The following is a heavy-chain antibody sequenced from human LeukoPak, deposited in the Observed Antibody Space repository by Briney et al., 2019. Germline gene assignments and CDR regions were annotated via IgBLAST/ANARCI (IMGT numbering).Heavy chain of an antibody. CDR3: ARVDTGSAYYFDL. J-gene: IGHJ4*02. CDR1: GFLLSPQC. V-gene: IGHV3-53*04. D-gene: IGHD5-18*01. CDR2: IYSGGTT. Sequence: GGPLSLFCAASGFLLSPQCMPWARRATGKGVEWVSIIYSGGTTDYSDSVMVRFTISRHNSRNTLYLQMNSLRAEDAAVYYCARVDTGSAYYFDLWGQGTLVTVSS.